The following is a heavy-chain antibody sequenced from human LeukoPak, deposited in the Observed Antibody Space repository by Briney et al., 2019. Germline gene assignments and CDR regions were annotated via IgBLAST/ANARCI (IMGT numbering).Heavy chain of an antibody. D-gene: IGHD3-9*01. J-gene: IGHJ4*02. Sequence: PGGSLRLSCAASGFTFAGYAMSWVRQAPGKGLEWVSAISSSSYIYYADSVKGRFTISRDNAKNSLYLQMNSLRAEDTAVYYCARDLRPVRYFDWLLPYFDYWGQGTLVTVSS. CDR1: GFTFAGYA. CDR3: ARDLRPVRYFDWLLPYFDY. CDR2: ISSSSYI. V-gene: IGHV3-21*01.